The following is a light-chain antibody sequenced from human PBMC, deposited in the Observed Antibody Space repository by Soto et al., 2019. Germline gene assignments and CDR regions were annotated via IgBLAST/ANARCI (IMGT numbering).Light chain of an antibody. CDR3: QQYGSSPWT. CDR1: QSVSSF. J-gene: IGKJ1*01. V-gene: IGKV3-20*01. CDR2: DAS. Sequence: EIVLTQSPATLSLSPGERATLSCRASQSVSSFLAWYQHIPGQAPRLLIYDASNRATGIPTRFSGSGSGTDFTLTISRLEPEDFAVYYCQQYGSSPWTFGQGTKVDIK.